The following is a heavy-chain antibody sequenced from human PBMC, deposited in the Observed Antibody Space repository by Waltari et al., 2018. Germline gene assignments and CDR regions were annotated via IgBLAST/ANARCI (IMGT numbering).Heavy chain of an antibody. CDR1: GLTFSGYS. J-gene: IGHJ4*02. CDR3: ARDGSTGALFDY. D-gene: IGHD3-10*01. Sequence: QVQLVESGGGLVKPGGSLRLYCAASGLTFSGYSLSWIRQAPGKGLEWVSYISSSGSTIYYADSVKGRFTISRDNAKNSLYLQMNSLRAEDTAVYYCARDGSTGALFDYWGQGTLVTVSS. CDR2: ISSSGSTI. V-gene: IGHV3-11*01.